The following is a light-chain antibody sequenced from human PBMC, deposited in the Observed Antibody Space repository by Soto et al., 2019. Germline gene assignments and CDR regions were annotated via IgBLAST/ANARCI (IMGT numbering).Light chain of an antibody. CDR1: QSVSNNY. CDR2: GAS. Sequence: EIVMTQSPATLSVSPGERATLSCRASQSVSNNYLAWYQQKPGQAPRLLIYGASNRATGITDRFSGSGSGKHFALTISRIEPEDFAVYYCQQYGSSGTVGQGTKWIS. J-gene: IGKJ1*01. V-gene: IGKV3-20*01. CDR3: QQYGSSGT.